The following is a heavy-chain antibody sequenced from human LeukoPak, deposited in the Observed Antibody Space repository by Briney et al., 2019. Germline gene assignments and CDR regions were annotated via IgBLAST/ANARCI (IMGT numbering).Heavy chain of an antibody. Sequence: ASVKVSCKASGGTFSSYAISWVRQSTGQGLEWMGWMNPNSGNTGYAQKFQGRVTMTRNTSISTAYMELSSLRSEDTAVYYCARARIKMTTVVLGYWGQGILVTVSS. V-gene: IGHV1-8*02. J-gene: IGHJ4*02. CDR3: ARARIKMTTVVLGY. D-gene: IGHD4-23*01. CDR2: MNPNSGNT. CDR1: GGTFSSYA.